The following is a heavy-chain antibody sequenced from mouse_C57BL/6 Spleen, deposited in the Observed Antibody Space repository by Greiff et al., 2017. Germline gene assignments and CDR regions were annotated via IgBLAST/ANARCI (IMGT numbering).Heavy chain of an antibody. J-gene: IGHJ4*01. CDR2: ISSGSSTI. V-gene: IGHV5-17*01. Sequence: EVQRVESGGGLVKPGGSLKLSCAASGFTFSDYGMHWVRQAPEKGLEWVAYISSGSSTIYYADTVKGRFTISRDNAKNTLFLQMTSLRSEDTAMYYCATLYYYAMDYWGQGTSVTVSS. D-gene: IGHD1-2*01. CDR3: ATLYYYAMDY. CDR1: GFTFSDYG.